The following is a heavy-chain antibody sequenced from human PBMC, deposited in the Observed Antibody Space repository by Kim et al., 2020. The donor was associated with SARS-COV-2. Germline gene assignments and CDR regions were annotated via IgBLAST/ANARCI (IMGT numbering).Heavy chain of an antibody. J-gene: IGHJ6*02. V-gene: IGHV3-23*01. CDR1: GFTFSSYA. D-gene: IGHD3-9*01. Sequence: GGSLRLSCAASGFTFSSYAMSWVRQAPGKGLEWVSAISGSGGSTYYADSVKGRFTISRDNSKNTLYLQMNSLRAEDTAVYYCATPGSSRYYDILTGRGDYYGMDVWGQGTTVTVSS. CDR2: ISGSGGST. CDR3: ATPGSSRYYDILTGRGDYYGMDV.